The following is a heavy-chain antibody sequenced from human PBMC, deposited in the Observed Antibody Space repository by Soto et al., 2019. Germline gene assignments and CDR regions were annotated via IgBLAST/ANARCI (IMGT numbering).Heavy chain of an antibody. CDR1: GFTFSTYY. D-gene: IGHD3-10*01. CDR2: IKNDGSEQ. CDR3: SRENWFQDY. Sequence: PGGSLRLSCAASGFTFSTYYMTWVRQAPGKGLEWVASIKNDGSEQYYVDSVKGRFTISRDNAKNSLYLQMNSLRAGDTALYYCSRENWFQDYWGQGTRVTVPS. J-gene: IGHJ4*02. V-gene: IGHV3-7*03.